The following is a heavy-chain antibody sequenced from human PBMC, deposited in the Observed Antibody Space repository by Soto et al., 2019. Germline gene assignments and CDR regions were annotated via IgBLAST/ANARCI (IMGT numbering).Heavy chain of an antibody. CDR3: ARDPMNRVCDY. Sequence: QVQLVQSGAEVKKAGASVKVSCKASGYTLTSYGISWVRQAPGQGLEWMGWISAYNGNTNYAQKLHGRVTMTTDTSTSTAYRELRSLRSDDTAVYYCARDPMNRVCDYWGQGTLVTVSS. CDR2: ISAYNGNT. J-gene: IGHJ4*02. V-gene: IGHV1-18*01. CDR1: GYTLTSYG.